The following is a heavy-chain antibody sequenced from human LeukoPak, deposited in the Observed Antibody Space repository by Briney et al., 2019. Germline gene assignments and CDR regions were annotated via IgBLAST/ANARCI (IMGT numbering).Heavy chain of an antibody. CDR3: ARLSAPYYYYYYGMDV. V-gene: IGHV3-48*03. CDR2: ISSSGSTI. Sequence: GGSLRLSCAASAFTFSSYEMNWVRQAPGKGLEWVSYISSSGSTIYYADSVKGRFTISRDNAKNSLYLQMNSLRAEDTAVYYCARLSAPYYYYYYGMDVWGQGTTVTVSS. CDR1: AFTFSSYE. J-gene: IGHJ6*02.